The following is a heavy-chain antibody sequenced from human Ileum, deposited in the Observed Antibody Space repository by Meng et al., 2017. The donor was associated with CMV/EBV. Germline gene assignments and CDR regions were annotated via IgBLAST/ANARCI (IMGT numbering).Heavy chain of an antibody. D-gene: IGHD3-3*01. V-gene: IGHV3-53*01. J-gene: IGHJ5*01. CDR2: LYTGGSA. CDR3: AREQMGTWSGYFDS. Sequence: GGSLRLSCAASGLRVSDNYMVWVRQVAGKGLQWVSTLYTGGSAHYAPSVEGRFTISKDNFNNMVYLQMNSLGVEDTGVYYCAREQMGTWSGYFDSWGQGVLVTVSS. CDR1: GLRVSDNY.